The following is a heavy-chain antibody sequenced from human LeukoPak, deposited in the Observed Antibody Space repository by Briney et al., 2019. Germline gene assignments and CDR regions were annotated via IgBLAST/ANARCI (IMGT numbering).Heavy chain of an antibody. V-gene: IGHV4-59*12. CDR3: ASAAMVRSYYFDY. D-gene: IGHD2-2*01. CDR2: IYYSGST. CDR1: GGSISSYY. J-gene: IGHJ4*02. Sequence: PSETLSLTCTVSGGSISSYYWSWIRQPPGKGLEWIGYIYYSGSTNYNPSLKSRVTISVDTSKNQFSLKLSSVTAADTAVYYCASAAMVRSYYFDYWGQGTLVTVSS.